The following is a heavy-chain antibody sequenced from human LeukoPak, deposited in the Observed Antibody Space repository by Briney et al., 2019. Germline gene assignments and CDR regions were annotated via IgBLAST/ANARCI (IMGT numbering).Heavy chain of an antibody. CDR3: ARDLGDSSGYSH. D-gene: IGHD3-22*01. CDR1: GFTFSSYW. V-gene: IGHV3-74*01. Sequence: GGSLRLSCAASGFTFSSYWMHWVRQAPGKGLVWVSRINTDGSSISYADSVKGRFTISRDNAKNTLYLQMNSLRAEDTAVYYCARDLGDSSGYSHWGQGTLVTVSS. CDR2: INTDGSSI. J-gene: IGHJ4*02.